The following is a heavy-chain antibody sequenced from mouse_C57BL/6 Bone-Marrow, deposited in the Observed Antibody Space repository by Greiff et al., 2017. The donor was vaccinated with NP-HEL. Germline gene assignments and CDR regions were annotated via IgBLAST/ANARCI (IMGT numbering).Heavy chain of an antibody. Sequence: QVQLKQPGAELVKPGASVKMSCKASGYTFTSYWITWVKQRPGQGLEWIGDIYPGSGSTNYNEKFKSKATLTVDTSSSTAYMQLSSLTSEDSAVYYCARRDYPWAMDYWGQGTSVTVSS. D-gene: IGHD5-5*01. CDR3: ARRDYPWAMDY. CDR2: IYPGSGST. V-gene: IGHV1-55*01. CDR1: GYTFTSYW. J-gene: IGHJ4*01.